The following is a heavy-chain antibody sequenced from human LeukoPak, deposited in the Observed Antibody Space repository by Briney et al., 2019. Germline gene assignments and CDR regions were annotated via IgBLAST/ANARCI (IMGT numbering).Heavy chain of an antibody. CDR2: ITWDGYKI. D-gene: IGHD6-13*01. V-gene: IGHV3-9*01. J-gene: IGHJ4*02. CDR3: VKGNSSSWSGYFDS. Sequence: GGSLRLSCEASGFIFDDYVMYWVRQSPGKGLEWDPGITWDGYKIDYVDSVKGRFTISRDNARNSLFLQMNRVRVEDTAFYYCVKGNSSSWSGYFDSWGQGTLVTVAS. CDR1: GFIFDDYV.